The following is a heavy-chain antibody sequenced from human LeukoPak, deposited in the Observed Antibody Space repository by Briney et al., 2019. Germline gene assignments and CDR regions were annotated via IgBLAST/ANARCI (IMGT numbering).Heavy chain of an antibody. D-gene: IGHD6-13*01. CDR2: INPNSGGT. J-gene: IGHJ4*02. CDR1: GYTFTGYY. Sequence: GASVKVSCKASGYTFTGYYMHWVRQAPGQGLEWMGWINPNSGGTNYAQKFQGRVTTTRDTSISTAYMELSRLRSDDTAVYYCARTLAGISRGAFDYWGQGTLVTVSS. CDR3: ARTLAGISRGAFDY. V-gene: IGHV1-2*02.